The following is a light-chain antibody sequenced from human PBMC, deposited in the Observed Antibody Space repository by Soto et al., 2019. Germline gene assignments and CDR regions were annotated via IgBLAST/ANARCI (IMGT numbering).Light chain of an antibody. CDR2: GAS. V-gene: IGKV3-20*01. J-gene: IGKJ1*01. Sequence: EIVLTQSPGTLSVSRGARATLSWRGSQSVSSSYLAWYQQKPGQAPRLLIYGASTRATGIPARFSGSGSGTDFTLTISSLEPEDFAVYYCQQYGSLSWTFGQGTKVDIK. CDR1: QSVSSSY. CDR3: QQYGSLSWT.